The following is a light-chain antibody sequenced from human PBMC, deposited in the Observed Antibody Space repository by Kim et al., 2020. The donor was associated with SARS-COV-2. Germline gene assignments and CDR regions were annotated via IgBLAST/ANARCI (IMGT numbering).Light chain of an antibody. Sequence: DIQMTQSPSTLSASVGDRVTITCRASQSISSWLAWYQQKPGKAPKLLIYDASSLESGVPSRFSGSGSGTEFTLTISSLQPDDFATYYCQHPYTFGQGTKLEI. V-gene: IGKV1-5*01. CDR1: QSISSW. J-gene: IGKJ2*01. CDR3: QHPYT. CDR2: DAS.